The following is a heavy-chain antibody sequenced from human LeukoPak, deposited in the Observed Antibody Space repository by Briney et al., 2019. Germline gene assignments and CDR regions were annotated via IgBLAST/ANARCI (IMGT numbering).Heavy chain of an antibody. D-gene: IGHD1-26*01. CDR1: GGSFSGYY. CDR3: ARDELGVSY. V-gene: IGHV4-34*01. J-gene: IGHJ4*02. CDR2: INHSGTT. Sequence: SETLSLTRAVYGGSFSGYYWNWIRQPPGKGLEWIGEINHSGTTNYNPSLKSRVTLSVDTSKNQFPLKLTSVTAADTAVYYCARDELGVSYWGQGTLVIVSS.